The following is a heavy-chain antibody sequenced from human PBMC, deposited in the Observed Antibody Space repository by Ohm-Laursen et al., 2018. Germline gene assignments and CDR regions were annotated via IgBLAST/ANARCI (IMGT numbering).Heavy chain of an antibody. J-gene: IGHJ4*02. CDR3: VRDRRGGSIELRA. Sequence: GSLRLSCTASGFSFSTYWMNWVRQAPGKGLESVASINQDGSEKYFVDSVRGRFTIYRDNAKNSLYLQMNSLRAEDTAVYYCVRDRRGGSIELRAGGQGALVTVSS. D-gene: IGHD6-6*01. V-gene: IGHV3-7*01. CDR1: GFSFSTYW. CDR2: INQDGSEK.